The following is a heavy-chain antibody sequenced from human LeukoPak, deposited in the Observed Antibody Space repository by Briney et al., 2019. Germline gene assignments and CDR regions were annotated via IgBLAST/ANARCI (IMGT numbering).Heavy chain of an antibody. CDR3: ARSRPTLQNIWSGYYQYYFDY. CDR2: ISYDGSNK. D-gene: IGHD3-3*01. CDR1: GFTFSSYG. J-gene: IGHJ4*02. Sequence: PGGSLRLSCAASGFTFSSYGMHWVRQAPGKGLEWVAVISYDGSNKYYVDSVKGRFTISRDNAKNSLYLQMNSLRAEDTAVYYCARSRPTLQNIWSGYYQYYFDYWGQGTLVTVSS. V-gene: IGHV3-30*03.